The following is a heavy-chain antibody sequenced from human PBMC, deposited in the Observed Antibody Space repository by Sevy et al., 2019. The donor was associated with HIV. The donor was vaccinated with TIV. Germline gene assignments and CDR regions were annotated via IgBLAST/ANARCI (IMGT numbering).Heavy chain of an antibody. V-gene: IGHV3-15*01. CDR2: IKSKTDRGTT. CDR3: TIDGLFDP. J-gene: IGHJ5*02. CDR1: GFTLSIAW. Sequence: GGSLRLSCTASGFTLSIAWMSWVRQTPGKGLEWVGRIKSKTDRGTTDYAAPVKGRFTISRDHSKNTLYLQMNNLKTEDTALHYCTIDGLFDPWGQGTLVTVSS. D-gene: IGHD3-16*02.